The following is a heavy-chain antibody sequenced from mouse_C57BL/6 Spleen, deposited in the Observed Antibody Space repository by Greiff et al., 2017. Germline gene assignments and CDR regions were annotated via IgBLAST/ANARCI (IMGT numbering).Heavy chain of an antibody. D-gene: IGHD1-1*02. CDR3: ARLGGYYFDY. CDR2: IYPGDGDT. CDR1: GYAFSSSW. Sequence: VQLQQSGPELVKPGASVKISCKASGYAFSSSWMNWVKQRPGKGLEWIGRIYPGDGDTNYNGKFKDKTTLTADKSSSTAYMQLSSLTSEDSAVYFCARLGGYYFDYWGQGTTLTVSS. J-gene: IGHJ2*01. V-gene: IGHV1-82*01.